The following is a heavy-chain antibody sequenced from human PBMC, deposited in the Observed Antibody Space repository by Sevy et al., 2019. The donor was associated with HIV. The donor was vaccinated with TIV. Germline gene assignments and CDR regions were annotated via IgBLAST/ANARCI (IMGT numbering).Heavy chain of an antibody. V-gene: IGHV3-48*02. J-gene: IGHJ4*02. Sequence: GGSLRLSCAASGFTFSSYSMNWVRQAPGKGLEWVSYISSSSSTIYYTDSVKGRFTISRDNAKNSLYLQMNSLRDEDTAVFYCAKDGSGSYTLTDYWGQGTLVTVSS. CDR1: GFTFSSYS. CDR3: AKDGSGSYTLTDY. CDR2: ISSSSSTI. D-gene: IGHD3-10*01.